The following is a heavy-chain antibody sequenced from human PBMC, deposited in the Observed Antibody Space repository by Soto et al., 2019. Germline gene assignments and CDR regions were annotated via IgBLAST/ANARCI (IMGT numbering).Heavy chain of an antibody. CDR1: GGSISSYY. V-gene: IGHV4-59*01. J-gene: IGHJ6*03. CDR3: ARDRMADDFWSGPSWSLNHYYYMDV. CDR2: IYYNGST. Sequence: QVQLQESGPGLVKPSETLSLTCTVSGGSISSYYWSWIRQPPGKGLEWGGYIYYNGSTNYNPSLKSRVTISIDTSKNQFALQLSSVTAADPAFYYCARDRMADDFWSGPSWSLNHYYYMDVSGKGTTVTVSS. D-gene: IGHD3-3*01.